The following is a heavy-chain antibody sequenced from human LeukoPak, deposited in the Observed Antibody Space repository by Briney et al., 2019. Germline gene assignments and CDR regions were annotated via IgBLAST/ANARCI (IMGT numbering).Heavy chain of an antibody. J-gene: IGHJ6*02. CDR1: GFTFSSYG. V-gene: IGHV3-33*01. CDR2: IWYDGSNK. Sequence: PGGSLRLSCAASGFTFSSYGMHWVRQAPGKGLEWVAVIWYDGSNKYYADSVKGRFTISRDNSKNTLYLQMNSLGAEDTAVYYCAREDSSLPYYYGMDVWGQGTTVTVSS. D-gene: IGHD6-13*01. CDR3: AREDSSLPYYYGMDV.